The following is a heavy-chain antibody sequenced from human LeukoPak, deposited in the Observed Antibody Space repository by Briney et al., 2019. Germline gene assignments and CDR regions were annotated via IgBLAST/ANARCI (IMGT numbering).Heavy chain of an antibody. CDR1: GFTFSSFE. Sequence: SGGSLRLSCVASGFTFSSFEMNWVRQAPGKGLEWVSKISSSGSTIYYADSVKGRLTISRDNAKNSLYLQMNGLRVEDTAAYYCAREGRLQLIDYWGQGTLVTVSS. V-gene: IGHV3-48*03. CDR2: ISSSGSTI. J-gene: IGHJ4*02. D-gene: IGHD6-13*01. CDR3: AREGRLQLIDY.